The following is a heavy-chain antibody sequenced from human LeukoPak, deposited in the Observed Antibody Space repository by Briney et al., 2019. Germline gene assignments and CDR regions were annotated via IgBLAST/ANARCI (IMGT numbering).Heavy chain of an antibody. J-gene: IGHJ4*02. Sequence: GGSLRLSCAASGFTFTSYAMSWVRQAPGKGLEWVSAISGSGGNTYYADSVKGRFTISRDNSKNTLYLQMNSLRDEDTAVYYCAKHRFESGGYHSTDWGQGTLVTVSS. D-gene: IGHD3-22*01. CDR2: ISGSGGNT. V-gene: IGHV3-23*01. CDR3: AKHRFESGGYHSTD. CDR1: GFTFTSYA.